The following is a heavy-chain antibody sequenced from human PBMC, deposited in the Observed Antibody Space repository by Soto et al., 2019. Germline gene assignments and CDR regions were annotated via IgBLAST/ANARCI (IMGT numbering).Heavy chain of an antibody. Sequence: QVQLVQSGAEVKKPGASVKVSCKASGYTFTSYGISWVRQAPGQGLEWMGWISAYNGNTNYAQKLQGRVSTTTDTSTSTAYMELRSLRSDDTAVYYCARDASLLNHYNWFDPWGQGTLVTVSS. V-gene: IGHV1-18*01. CDR3: ARDASLLNHYNWFDP. CDR2: ISAYNGNT. CDR1: GYTFTSYG. J-gene: IGHJ5*02.